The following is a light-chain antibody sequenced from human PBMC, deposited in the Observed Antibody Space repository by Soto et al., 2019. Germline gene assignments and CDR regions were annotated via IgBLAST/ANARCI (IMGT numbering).Light chain of an antibody. CDR1: SXDVGGYDF. CDR3: CSFADIYTYI. CDR2: NVN. V-gene: IGLV2-11*01. J-gene: IGLJ1*01. Sequence: QSVLTQPRSVSGSPGQSVAISCTGTSXDVGGYDFVSWHQQHPGKAPKLIIYNVNKRPSGVTDRFSGSKSGNTASLTISGLQAEDEADYYCCSFADIYTYIFGTGTKVTVL.